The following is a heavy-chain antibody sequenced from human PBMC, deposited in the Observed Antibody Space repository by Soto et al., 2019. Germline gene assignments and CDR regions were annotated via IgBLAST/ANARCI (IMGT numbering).Heavy chain of an antibody. J-gene: IGHJ4*02. CDR3: ARGSDWHYRY. D-gene: IGHD2-21*02. CDR2: IYLGGTT. CDR1: GASISNSGYS. V-gene: IGHV4-30-2*01. Sequence: SETLSLTCAVSGASISNSGYSWTWIRQPPGKGLEWIGYIYLGGTTYYNPSLKSRVTISVDRSKNQLSLDLMSVTAADTAVYYCARGSDWHYRYWGQGILVTVSS.